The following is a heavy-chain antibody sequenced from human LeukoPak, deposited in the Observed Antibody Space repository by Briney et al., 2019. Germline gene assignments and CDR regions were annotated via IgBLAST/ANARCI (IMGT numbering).Heavy chain of an antibody. J-gene: IGHJ4*02. Sequence: GGSLRLSCAASGFTFDDYAMHWVRQAPGKGLEWVSAISGSGGSTYYADSVKGRFTISRDNSKNTLYLQMNSLRAEDTAVYYCAKDQRSKPSPLDYWGQGTLVTVSS. V-gene: IGHV3-23*01. CDR1: GFTFDDYA. CDR3: AKDQRSKPSPLDY. D-gene: IGHD1-14*01. CDR2: ISGSGGST.